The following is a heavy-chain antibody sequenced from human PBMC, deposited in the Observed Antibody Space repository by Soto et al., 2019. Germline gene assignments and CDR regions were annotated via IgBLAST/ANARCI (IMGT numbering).Heavy chain of an antibody. CDR1: GFTFIGYW. J-gene: IGHJ5*02. Sequence: EVQLVESGGGLVQPGGSLRLSCAASGFTFIGYWMHWVRQGPGKGLVWVSRINNDGSDTTYADSVKGRYTISRDNAKNMRYLQMNSLRVDDTAVYYCARDESKVRGRWFGPWGQGTLGTVSS. V-gene: IGHV3-74*01. CDR3: ARDESKVRGRWFGP. CDR2: INNDGSDT. D-gene: IGHD3-16*01.